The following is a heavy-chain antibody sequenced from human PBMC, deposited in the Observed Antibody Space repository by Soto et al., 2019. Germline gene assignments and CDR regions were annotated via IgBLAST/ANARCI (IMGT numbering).Heavy chain of an antibody. J-gene: IGHJ4*02. D-gene: IGHD3-22*01. V-gene: IGHV4-30-4*01. Sequence: PSETLSLTCTVSGGSISSGDYYWSWIRQPPGKGLEWIGYIYYSGSTYYNPSLKSRVTVSVDTSKNQFSLKLSSVTAADTAVYYCARDGDYYDSSGYYWRYFVYWGQGTLVTVSS. CDR3: ARDGDYYDSSGYYWRYFVY. CDR1: GGSISSGDYY. CDR2: IYYSGST.